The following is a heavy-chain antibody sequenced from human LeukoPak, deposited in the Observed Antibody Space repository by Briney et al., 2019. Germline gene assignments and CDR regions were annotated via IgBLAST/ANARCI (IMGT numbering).Heavy chain of an antibody. J-gene: IGHJ5*02. CDR3: ARDRVTGYCSGGSCYRFDP. V-gene: IGHV4-34*01. D-gene: IGHD2-15*01. Sequence: PSETLSLTCAVYGGSFSGYYWSWIRQPPGKGLEWIGEINYSGSTNYNPSLKSRVTISVDTSKNQFSLKLSSVTAADTAVYYCARDRVTGYCSGGSCYRFDPWGQGTLVTVSS. CDR2: INYSGST. CDR1: GGSFSGYY.